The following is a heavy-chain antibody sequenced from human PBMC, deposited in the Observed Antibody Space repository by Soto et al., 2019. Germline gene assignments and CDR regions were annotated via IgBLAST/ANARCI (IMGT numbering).Heavy chain of an antibody. Sequence: QLQESGPGLVKPSETLSLTCTVSGGSIISSNFYWGWIRQPQGKGLEWIGRVEYGWSTDDNPSLKSRVTPSADTSKNQSSLNLTSVTAADTAIYYCARHVRGAVTMNWFDPWGHGTLVTVSS. CDR3: ARHVRGAVTMNWFDP. D-gene: IGHD4-17*01. CDR1: GGSIISSNFY. CDR2: VEYGWST. V-gene: IGHV4-39*01. J-gene: IGHJ5*02.